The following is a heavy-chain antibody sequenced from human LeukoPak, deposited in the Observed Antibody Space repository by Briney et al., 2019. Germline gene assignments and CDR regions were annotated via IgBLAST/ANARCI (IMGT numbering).Heavy chain of an antibody. CDR2: INPNSGGT. J-gene: IGHJ4*02. CDR1: GYTFTGYY. CDR3: ARDQKRWLQPFIDY. D-gene: IGHD5-24*01. V-gene: IGHV1-2*02. Sequence: ASAKVSCKASGYTFTGYYMHWVRQAPGQGLEWMGWINPNSGGTNYAQKFQGRVTMTRDTSISTAYMELSRLRSDDTAVYYCARDQKRWLQPFIDYWGQGTLVTVSS.